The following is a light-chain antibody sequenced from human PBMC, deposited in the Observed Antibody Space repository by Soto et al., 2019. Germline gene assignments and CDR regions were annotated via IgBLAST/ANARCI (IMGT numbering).Light chain of an antibody. J-gene: IGKJ5*01. CDR3: QQRSNLIT. CDR1: QSVSSN. V-gene: IGKV3-11*01. CDR2: GAS. Sequence: IVMTQSPATLSVSPGERATLSCRASQSVSSNLAWYQQKPGQAPRLLIYGASTRATGITDRFSGSVSGTDFTLTISSLEPEDFAVYYCQQRSNLITFGQGTRLEIK.